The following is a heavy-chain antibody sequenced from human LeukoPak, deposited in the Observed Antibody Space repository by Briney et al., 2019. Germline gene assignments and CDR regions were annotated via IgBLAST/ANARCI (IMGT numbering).Heavy chain of an antibody. V-gene: IGHV1-3*01. CDR1: GYTFTSYA. Sequence: ASVKVSCKASGYTFTSYAMHWVRQAPGQRLEWMGWINAGNGNTKYSQELQGRVTMTTDTSTSTAYMELRSLRSDDTAVYYCARDAREVLLWFGEFSPWGQGTLVTVSS. CDR3: ARDAREVLLWFGEFSP. D-gene: IGHD3-10*01. CDR2: INAGNGNT. J-gene: IGHJ5*02.